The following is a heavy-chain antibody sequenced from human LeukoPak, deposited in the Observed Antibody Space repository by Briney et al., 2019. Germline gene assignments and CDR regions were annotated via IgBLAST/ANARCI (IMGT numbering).Heavy chain of an antibody. Sequence: GASVKVSCKASGGTFISYAISWVRQAPGQGLEWMGGIIPIFGTANYAQKFQGRVTITADESTSTAYMELSSLRSEDTAVYYCAREVIAVAGTPLDYWGQGTLVTVSS. D-gene: IGHD6-19*01. CDR3: AREVIAVAGTPLDY. CDR2: IIPIFGTA. J-gene: IGHJ4*02. V-gene: IGHV1-69*13. CDR1: GGTFISYA.